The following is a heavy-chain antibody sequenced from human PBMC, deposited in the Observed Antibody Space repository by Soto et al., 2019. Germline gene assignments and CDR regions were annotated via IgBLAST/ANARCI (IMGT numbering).Heavy chain of an antibody. D-gene: IGHD4-4*01. V-gene: IGHV1-18*01. CDR1: GYTFSTHG. Sequence: GASAKVSCRASGYTFSTHGITWVRQAPGQGLEWMGWISAFNGNSKYAQKFQGRVTMTTDTSTATAYMELRSLRFDDTAVYYCAKGVYDYTFWGQGTLVTVSS. CDR2: ISAFNGNS. CDR3: AKGVYDYTF. J-gene: IGHJ4*02.